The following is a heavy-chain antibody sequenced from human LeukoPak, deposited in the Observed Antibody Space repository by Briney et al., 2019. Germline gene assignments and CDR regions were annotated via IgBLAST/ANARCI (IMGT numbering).Heavy chain of an antibody. J-gene: IGHJ4*02. CDR1: GFTFTNHA. D-gene: IGHD5-24*01. V-gene: IGHV3-23*01. CDR3: ARTPSRDGYSHIDF. CDR2: LSDSGAST. Sequence: GSLRLSCAASGFTFTNHAMAWVRLAPGKGLERVSTLSDSGASTYYADSVKGRFTISRDNSRNTMYLQMDSLRGDDTGVYFCARTPSRDGYSHIDFWGQGALVTVSS.